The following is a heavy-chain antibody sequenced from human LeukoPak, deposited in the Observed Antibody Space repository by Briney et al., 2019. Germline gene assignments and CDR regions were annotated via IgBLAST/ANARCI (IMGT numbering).Heavy chain of an antibody. CDR2: VKSKSAGETT. D-gene: IGHD6-19*01. CDR1: GLSISNDW. V-gene: IGHV3-15*01. CDR3: ARDAQWLVPEGYFYYMDV. J-gene: IGHJ6*03. Sequence: GGSLRLSCAASGLSISNDWMSWVRQAPGKGLEWVARVKSKSAGETTDYAAPVKGRFTISRDDSKNTLYLQMNSLGAEDTAVYYCARDAQWLVPEGYFYYMDVWGKGTTVTVSS.